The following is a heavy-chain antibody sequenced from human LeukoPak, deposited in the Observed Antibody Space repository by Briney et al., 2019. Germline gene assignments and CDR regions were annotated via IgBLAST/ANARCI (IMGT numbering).Heavy chain of an antibody. V-gene: IGHV3-64*01. D-gene: IGHD3-10*01. CDR1: GFTFSSYA. CDR2: ISSNGGST. CDR3: ARGSHEPLPLLWFGELLVDY. J-gene: IGHJ4*02. Sequence: PGGSLRLSCSASGFTFSSYAMHWVRQAPGKGLEYVSAISSNGGSTYYANSVKGGFTISRDNSKNTLYLQMGSLRAEDMAVYYCARGSHEPLPLLWFGELLVDYWGQGTLVTVSS.